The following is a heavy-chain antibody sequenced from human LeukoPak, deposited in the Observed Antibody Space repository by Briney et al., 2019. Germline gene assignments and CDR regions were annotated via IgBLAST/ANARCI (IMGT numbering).Heavy chain of an antibody. V-gene: IGHV3-21*01. J-gene: IGHJ4*02. CDR2: ISSSSSYI. Sequence: PGGSLRLSCAASGFTFSSYSMNWVRQAPGKGLEWVSSISSSSSYIYYADSVKGRFTISRDNAKNSLYLQMNSLRAEDTAVYYCARDGQQLVHVLGYWGQGTLVTVSS. CDR1: GFTFSSYS. CDR3: ARDGQQLVHVLGY. D-gene: IGHD6-13*01.